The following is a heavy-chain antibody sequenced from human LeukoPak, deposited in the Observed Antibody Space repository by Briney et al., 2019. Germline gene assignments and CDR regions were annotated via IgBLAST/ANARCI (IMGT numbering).Heavy chain of an antibody. V-gene: IGHV4-59*01. Sequence: ASETLSLTCIVYGDSISSYYWTWIRQPPGKGLEWIGYIYSSGTTNYNPSLKSRVSISQDTSKNRFSLKLSSVTAADTAIYYCARGGVEWSPYMAVAFDMWGQGTRVTVSS. CDR2: IYSSGTT. CDR1: GDSISSYY. CDR3: ARGGVEWSPYMAVAFDM. J-gene: IGHJ3*02. D-gene: IGHD3-3*01.